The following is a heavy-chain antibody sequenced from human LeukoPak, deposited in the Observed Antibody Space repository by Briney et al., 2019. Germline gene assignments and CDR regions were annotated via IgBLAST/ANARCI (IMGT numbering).Heavy chain of an antibody. D-gene: IGHD1-26*01. V-gene: IGHV3-30*03. CDR2: ISYDGSNK. J-gene: IGHJ4*02. CDR1: GFTFSSYG. CDR3: ASGPSGSYYDY. Sequence: GGSLRLSCAASGFTFSSYGMHWVRQAPGKGLEWVAAISYDGSNKYYADSVKGRFTISRDNSKNTLYLQMNSLRAEDTAVYYCASGPSGSYYDYWGQGTLVTVSS.